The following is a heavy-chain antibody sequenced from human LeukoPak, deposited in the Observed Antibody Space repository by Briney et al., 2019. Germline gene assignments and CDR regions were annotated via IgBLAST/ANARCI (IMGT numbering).Heavy chain of an antibody. CDR1: GFTVSSNY. CDR3: AKLGGSYLTRIDY. J-gene: IGHJ4*02. Sequence: GGSLRLSCAASGFTVSSNYMSWVRQAPGKGLEWVSVIYSGGATYYTDSVKGRFTISRDNSKNTLYLQMNSLRAEDTAVYYCAKLGGSYLTRIDYWGQGTLVTVSS. D-gene: IGHD1-26*01. CDR2: IYSGGAT. V-gene: IGHV3-53*01.